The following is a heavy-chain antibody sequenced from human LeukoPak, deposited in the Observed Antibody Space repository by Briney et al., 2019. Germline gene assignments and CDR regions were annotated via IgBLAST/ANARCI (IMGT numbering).Heavy chain of an antibody. J-gene: IGHJ4*02. Sequence: SETLSLTCTDSGGSISSGSYYWSWIRQPAGKGLEWIGRIHTSGSANYNPSLKSRLIISVDTPRNQFSLKLSSVNAADTAVYYCARLSLVRGVNVDWGQGTLVTVSS. V-gene: IGHV4-61*02. CDR3: ARLSLVRGVNVD. CDR2: IHTSGSA. CDR1: GGSISSGSYY. D-gene: IGHD3-10*01.